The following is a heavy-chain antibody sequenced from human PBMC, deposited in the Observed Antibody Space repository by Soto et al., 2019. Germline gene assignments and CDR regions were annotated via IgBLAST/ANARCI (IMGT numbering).Heavy chain of an antibody. CDR3: AREIAARRYYYGMDV. V-gene: IGHV3-30*03. CDR2: ISYDGSNK. CDR1: GFTFSNYG. Sequence: GGSLRLSCAASGFTFSNYGMHWVRQAPGKGLEWVAVISYDGSNKYYADSVKGRFTISRDNSKNTLYLQMNSLRAEDTAVYYCAREIAARRYYYGMDVWGQGTTVTVSS. J-gene: IGHJ6*02. D-gene: IGHD6-6*01.